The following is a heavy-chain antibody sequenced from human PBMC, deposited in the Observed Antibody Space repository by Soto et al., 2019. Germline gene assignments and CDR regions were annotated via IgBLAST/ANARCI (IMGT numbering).Heavy chain of an antibody. V-gene: IGHV1-2*02. J-gene: IGHJ5*02. CDR1: GYTFTGYY. CDR3: ARFIVGATEVDWFDP. CDR2: INPNSGGT. Sequence: QVQLVQSGAEVKKPGASVKVSCKASGYTFTGYYMHWVRQAPGQGLEWMGWINPNSGGTNYAQKFQGRVTMTRDTSISTAYMELSRLRSDDTAVYYCARFIVGATEVDWFDPWGQGTLVTVSS. D-gene: IGHD1-26*01.